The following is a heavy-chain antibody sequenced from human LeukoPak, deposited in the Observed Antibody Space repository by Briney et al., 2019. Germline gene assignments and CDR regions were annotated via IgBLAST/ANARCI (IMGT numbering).Heavy chain of an antibody. V-gene: IGHV1-69*06. CDR1: VGTFSIYA. CDR2: IIPIFGTA. Sequence: EASVRVSCKASVGTFSIYAISWVRQAPGQGLEWMGGIIPIFGTANYAQKFQGRVTITADKSTSTAYMELSSLRSEDTAVYYCARAGGRAFDIWGQGTMVTVSS. CDR3: ARAGGRAFDI. J-gene: IGHJ3*02.